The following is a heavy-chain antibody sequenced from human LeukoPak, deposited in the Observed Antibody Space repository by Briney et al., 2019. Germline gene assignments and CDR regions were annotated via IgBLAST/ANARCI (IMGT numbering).Heavy chain of an antibody. CDR1: GAPFSSRNW. CDR2: ISHSGST. CDR3: ARNGGNSDFDY. V-gene: IGHV4-4*02. Sequence: SETLSLTCAVSGAPFSSRNWGTWVRHPPGKGLEGIGEISHSGSTNYNPSLKSRVAISVDKSKNQFSLKLSSVTAAGTAVYYCARNGGNSDFDYWGQGNLVTVSS. J-gene: IGHJ4*02. D-gene: IGHD4-23*01.